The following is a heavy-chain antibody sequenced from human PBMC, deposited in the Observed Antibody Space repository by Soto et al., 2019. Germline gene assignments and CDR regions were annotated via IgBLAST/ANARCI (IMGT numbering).Heavy chain of an antibody. V-gene: IGHV3-23*01. CDR2: IGGSAGST. Sequence: VGCRRLSCAAHGLFFSSYAMSWVPQAPGKGLQCVSVIGGSAGSTYYADFVKGRSTSSRDNSKNRLYLQMNSLRAAYTAVSYCANLPVAGMDFWGQVTLVTVSS. CDR3: ANLPVAGMDF. CDR1: GLFFSSYA. J-gene: IGHJ4*02. D-gene: IGHD6-19*01.